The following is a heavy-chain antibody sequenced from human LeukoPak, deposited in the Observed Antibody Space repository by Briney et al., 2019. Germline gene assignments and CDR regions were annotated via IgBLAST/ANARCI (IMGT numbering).Heavy chain of an antibody. J-gene: IGHJ5*01. V-gene: IGHV3-23*01. D-gene: IGHD2-21*01. CDR1: GFSFGNYA. CDR2: ISGTGGAT. CDR3: VKDPRDTYGTNWFVS. Sequence: GGSLRLSCVASGFSFGNYAMSWVRQAPGKGLQWISQISGTGGATWYAGFARDRFTISRDNSKKTLYLQMSGLRVEDTAMYYCVKDPRDTYGTNWFVSWGQGTLLIVSS.